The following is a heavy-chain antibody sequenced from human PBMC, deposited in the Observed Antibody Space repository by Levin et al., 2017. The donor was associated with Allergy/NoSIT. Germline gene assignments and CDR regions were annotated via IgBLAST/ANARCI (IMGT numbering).Heavy chain of an antibody. V-gene: IGHV3-53*01. J-gene: IGHJ4*02. CDR1: GFTVSSNY. Sequence: GESLKISCAASGFTVSSNYMSWVRQAPGKGLEWVSVIYSGGSTYYADSVKGRFTISRDNSKNTLYLQMNSLRAEDTAVYYCARDSGRMITFGGGQGTLVTVSS. CDR3: ARDSGRMITFG. D-gene: IGHD3-16*01. CDR2: IYSGGST.